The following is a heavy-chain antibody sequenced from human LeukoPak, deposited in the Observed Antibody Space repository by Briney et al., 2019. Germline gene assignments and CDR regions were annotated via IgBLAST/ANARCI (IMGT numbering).Heavy chain of an antibody. V-gene: IGHV3-7*05. CDR1: GFTFSSYW. J-gene: IGHJ4*02. Sequence: GGSLRLSCAASGFTFSSYWMSWVRQAPGKGLEWVAKIKQDGSEKYYVDSVKGRFTISRDNAKNSLYLQMNSLGAEDTAVYYCARRGTSSSWAHFDYWGQGTLVTVSS. D-gene: IGHD6-13*01. CDR2: IKQDGSEK. CDR3: ARRGTSSSWAHFDY.